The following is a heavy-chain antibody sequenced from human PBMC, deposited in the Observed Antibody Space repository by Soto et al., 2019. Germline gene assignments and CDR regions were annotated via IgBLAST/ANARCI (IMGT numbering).Heavy chain of an antibody. J-gene: IGHJ3*02. CDR1: GFTFSSYA. V-gene: IGHV3-23*01. CDR2: ISGSGGST. CDR3: AKDLPYDYVWGSYPDDI. D-gene: IGHD3-16*02. Sequence: GGSLRLSCAASGFTFSSYAMSWVRQAPGKGLEWVSAISGSGGSTYYADSVKGRFTISRDNSKNTLYLQMNSLRAEDTVVYYCAKDLPYDYVWGSYPDDIWGQGTMVTVSS.